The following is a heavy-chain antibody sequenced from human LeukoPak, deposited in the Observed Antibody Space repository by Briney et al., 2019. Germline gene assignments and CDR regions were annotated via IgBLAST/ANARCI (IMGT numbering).Heavy chain of an antibody. CDR2: IPYDGSKK. CDR3: ARDGASRGAPDDY. J-gene: IGHJ4*02. D-gene: IGHD2-15*01. CDR1: GFTFSSYA. Sequence: GGSLRLSCAASGFTFSSYAMRWVRQAPGKGLDWVAVIPYDGSKKYYADSVQGRFTISRDNSKNTMYLQMNSLRSEDTAVYYCARDGASRGAPDDYWGQGTLVTVSS. V-gene: IGHV3-30-3*01.